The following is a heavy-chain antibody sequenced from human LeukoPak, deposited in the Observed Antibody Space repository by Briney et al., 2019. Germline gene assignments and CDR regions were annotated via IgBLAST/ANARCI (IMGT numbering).Heavy chain of an antibody. CDR3: ARVHYGDFVDN. D-gene: IGHD4-17*01. Sequence: SETLSLTCTVSGGSISSYYWSWIRQPPGKGLEWIGYIYYSGSTNYNPSLKSRVTISVDTSKNQLSLKLSSVTAADTAVYYCARVHYGDFVDNWGQGTLVSVSS. J-gene: IGHJ4*02. CDR1: GGSISSYY. CDR2: IYYSGST. V-gene: IGHV4-59*01.